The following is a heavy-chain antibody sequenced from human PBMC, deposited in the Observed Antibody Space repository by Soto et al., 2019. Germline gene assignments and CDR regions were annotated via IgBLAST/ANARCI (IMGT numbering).Heavy chain of an antibody. CDR2: IGAARDP. J-gene: IGHJ6*02. V-gene: IGHV3-13*05. CDR1: GFTFSNFD. Sequence: XESLRLSCATSGFTFSNFDMHGVRQVPGKGLEWVSAIGAARDPYYLGSVKGRFTISRENAKNSVYLQMNDLRAGDSAVYYCARAYTGRLPRRADYYYAMDVWGQGTTVTVSS. CDR3: ARAYTGRLPRRADYYYAMDV. D-gene: IGHD2-2*02.